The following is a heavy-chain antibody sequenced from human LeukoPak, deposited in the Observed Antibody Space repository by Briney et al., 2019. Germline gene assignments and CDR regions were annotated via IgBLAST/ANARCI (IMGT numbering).Heavy chain of an antibody. V-gene: IGHV3-11*04. J-gene: IGHJ4*02. CDR3: ARGLYSYDY. CDR1: GFSFSDYY. Sequence: KPGGSLRLSCGASGFSFSDYYMAWIRQAPGKGLEWISYISYSGSPIDYADSMKGRFTISRDNAKNSLHLQMDSLRVEDTAVYYCARGLYSYDYWGQGTLVTVSS. D-gene: IGHD3-16*01. CDR2: ISYSGSPI.